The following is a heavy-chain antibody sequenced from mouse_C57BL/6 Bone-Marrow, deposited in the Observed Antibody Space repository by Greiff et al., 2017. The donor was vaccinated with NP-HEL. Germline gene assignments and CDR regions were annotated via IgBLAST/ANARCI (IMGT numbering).Heavy chain of an antibody. Sequence: QVQLQQPGAELVMPGASVKLSCKASGYTFTSYWMHWVKQRPGQGLEWIGEIDPSDSYTNYNQKFKGKSTLTVDKSSSTAYMQLSSLASEDSAVDYCARGYGRKNWFAYWGQGTLVTVSA. CDR3: ARGYGRKNWFAY. V-gene: IGHV1-69*01. CDR2: IDPSDSYT. D-gene: IGHD1-1*01. CDR1: GYTFTSYW. J-gene: IGHJ3*01.